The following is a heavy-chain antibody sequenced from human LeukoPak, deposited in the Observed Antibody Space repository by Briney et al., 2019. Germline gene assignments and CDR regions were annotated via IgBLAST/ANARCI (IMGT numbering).Heavy chain of an antibody. CDR3: ARVVPAAGDAFDI. V-gene: IGHV1-8*01. Sequence: GASVKVSCKASGYTFTSYDINWVRQATGQGLEWMGWMNPNSGNTGYAQKFQGRVTMTRNTSISTAYMELSSLRSEDTAVYYCARVVPAAGDAFDIWGQGTMVTVSS. J-gene: IGHJ3*02. CDR2: MNPNSGNT. D-gene: IGHD2-2*01. CDR1: GYTFTSYD.